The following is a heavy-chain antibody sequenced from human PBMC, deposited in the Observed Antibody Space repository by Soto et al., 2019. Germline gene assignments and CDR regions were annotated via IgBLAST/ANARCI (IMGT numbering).Heavy chain of an antibody. J-gene: IGHJ4*02. CDR2: FNPTSGST. CDR1: GYTFINYY. Sequence: VQLVQSGAEVKKPGASVKLSCKASGYTFINYYIHWVRQAPGQGLEWMGIFNPTSGSTNYAQKFQGRVNLTMDTSTRTVYMEPSSLRFDDTAVDYCARDLAARDYWGQGTLVTVSS. V-gene: IGHV1-46*01. D-gene: IGHD6-13*01. CDR3: ARDLAARDY.